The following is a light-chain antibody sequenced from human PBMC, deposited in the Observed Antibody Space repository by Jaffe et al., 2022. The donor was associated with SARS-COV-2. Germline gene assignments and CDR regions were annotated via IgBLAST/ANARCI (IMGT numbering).Light chain of an antibody. V-gene: IGLV2-14*01. J-gene: IGLJ3*02. CDR2: DVT. CDR3: SSYTSSARGV. CDR1: DNDIGRYNY. Sequence: QAVLTQPASVSGSPGQSITISCTGADNDIGRYNYVSWFQQHPGKAPKLIIFDVTDRPSGVSNRFSGSKSGNTASLTISGLQPEDEADYYCSSYTSSARGVFGGGTKLTVL.